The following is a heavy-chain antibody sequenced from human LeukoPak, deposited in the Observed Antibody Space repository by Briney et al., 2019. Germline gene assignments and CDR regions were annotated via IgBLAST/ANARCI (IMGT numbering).Heavy chain of an antibody. Sequence: SETLSITCSVSRGSMSSTGDYWGWIRQPPGKGLEWIGSVYYSGNTYYNPSLKSRVTISVDTPKNQFSLKLSSVTATDTAVYYCARLLRIKDYGGKAETVIAFDVWGQGTMVTVSS. CDR3: ARLLRIKDYGGKAETVIAFDV. V-gene: IGHV4-39*01. CDR1: RGSMSSTGDY. D-gene: IGHD4-23*01. J-gene: IGHJ3*01. CDR2: VYYSGNT.